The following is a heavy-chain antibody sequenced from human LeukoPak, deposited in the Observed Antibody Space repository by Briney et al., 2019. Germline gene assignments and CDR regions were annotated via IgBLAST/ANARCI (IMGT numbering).Heavy chain of an antibody. Sequence: GGSLRLSCAASGFTFSSYVMSWVRQAPGKGLEWVSAISGSDGSTYYADSVKGRFTISRDSSKNTLYLQMNSLRAEDTAIYYCAKDGGTYSEYFQHWGQGTLVTASS. J-gene: IGHJ1*01. CDR3: AKDGGTYSEYFQH. CDR1: GFTFSSYV. V-gene: IGHV3-23*01. CDR2: ISGSDGST. D-gene: IGHD1-26*01.